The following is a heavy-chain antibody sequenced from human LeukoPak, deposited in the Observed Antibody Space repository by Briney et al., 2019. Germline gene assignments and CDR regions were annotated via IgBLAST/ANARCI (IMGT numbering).Heavy chain of an antibody. CDR3: TRDLPVPSLVRGIIIYGLIDY. D-gene: IGHD3-10*01. V-gene: IGHV3-21*06. CDR2: ISPGGETA. CDR1: GFTFSSIS. J-gene: IGHJ4*02. Sequence: GGSLRLSCEASGFTFSSISMNWVRQAPGKGLEWVSSISPGGETAYYADSVKGRFTTSRDNAKSSLYLQMNSLRAEDTALYYCTRDLPVPSLVRGIIIYGLIDYWGQGTLVTVSS.